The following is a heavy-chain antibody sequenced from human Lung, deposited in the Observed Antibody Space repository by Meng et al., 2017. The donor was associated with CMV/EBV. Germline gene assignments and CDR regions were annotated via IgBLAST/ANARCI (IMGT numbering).Heavy chain of an antibody. J-gene: IGHJ4*02. D-gene: IGHD3-22*01. CDR2: IYYSGST. V-gene: IGHV4-31*03. Sequence: LSCTVSGGSISSGGYYWSWIRQHPGKGLEWIGYIYYSGSTYYNPSLKSRVTISVDTSKNQFSLKLSSVTAADTAVYYCARYSSPSIYYYDSSGYYYFDYWGQGXLVTVSS. CDR1: GGSISSGGYY. CDR3: ARYSSPSIYYYDSSGYYYFDY.